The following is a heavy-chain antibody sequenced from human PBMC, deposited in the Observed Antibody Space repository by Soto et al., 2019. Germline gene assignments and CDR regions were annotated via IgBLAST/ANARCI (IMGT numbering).Heavy chain of an antibody. Sequence: QLQLQESGSGLVRPSQTLSLTCTVSGASIGSGSYSWNWIRQPPGKGLEWIGYLHHSGDTYFNPSLRRRVSISVDRSNNQFSLKLISVNAADTAVYYCARFPLWFGELDYWGQGALVTVSS. CDR3: ARFPLWFGELDY. CDR2: LHHSGDT. V-gene: IGHV4-30-2*01. J-gene: IGHJ4*02. D-gene: IGHD3-10*01. CDR1: GASIGSGSYS.